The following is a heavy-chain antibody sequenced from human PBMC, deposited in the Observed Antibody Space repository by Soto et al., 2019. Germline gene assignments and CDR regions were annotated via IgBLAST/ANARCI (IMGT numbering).Heavy chain of an antibody. Sequence: VASVKVSCKASGGTFSSYAISWVRQAPGQGLEWMGGIIPTFGTANYAQKFQGRVTITADESTSTAYMELSSLRSEDTAVYYCADCSGGSCYSGIGWFDPWGHGTLVTVSS. CDR2: IIPTFGTA. V-gene: IGHV1-69*13. J-gene: IGHJ5*02. D-gene: IGHD2-15*01. CDR1: GGTFSSYA. CDR3: ADCSGGSCYSGIGWFDP.